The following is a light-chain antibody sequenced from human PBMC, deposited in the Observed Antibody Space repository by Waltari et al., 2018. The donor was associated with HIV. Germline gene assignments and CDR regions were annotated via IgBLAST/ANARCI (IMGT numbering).Light chain of an antibody. CDR3: QQYGGSPLT. J-gene: IGKJ4*01. CDR1: QTINRSF. V-gene: IGKV3-20*01. Sequence: EMVLTQSTGTLSLSPGDSATLTCRASQTINRSFLAGYQQTPGQAPRRLVSGASSRATGVSDRFSGSGSGTDFTLTISRLEPEDFAVYYCQQYGGSPLTFGGGTKVEI. CDR2: GAS.